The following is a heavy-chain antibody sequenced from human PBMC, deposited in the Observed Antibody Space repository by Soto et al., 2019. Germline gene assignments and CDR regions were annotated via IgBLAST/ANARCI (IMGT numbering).Heavy chain of an antibody. V-gene: IGHV5-51*01. Sequence: GESLKISCKGSGYSFTSYWIGWVRQMPGKGLEWMGIIYPGDSDTRYSPSFQGQVTISADKSTSTAYLQWSSLKASDTAMYYCARVVPAAMYWFDPWGQGTLVTVSS. D-gene: IGHD2-2*01. CDR3: ARVVPAAMYWFDP. J-gene: IGHJ5*02. CDR2: IYPGDSDT. CDR1: GYSFTSYW.